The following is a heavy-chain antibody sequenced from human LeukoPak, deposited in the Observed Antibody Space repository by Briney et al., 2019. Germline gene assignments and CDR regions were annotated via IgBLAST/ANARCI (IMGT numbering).Heavy chain of an antibody. J-gene: IGHJ4*02. CDR3: AKPYTSSWMLRGHFDY. CDR2: ISYDGSNE. Sequence: GGSLRLSCAASGFTFRSYGMHWVRQAPGKELEWVAVISYDGSNENYTDSVKGRFTVSRDNSKNTLYLQMNNLRPEDTAVYYCAKPYTSSWMLRGHFDYWGQGTLVTVSS. V-gene: IGHV3-30*18. D-gene: IGHD6-13*01. CDR1: GFTFRSYG.